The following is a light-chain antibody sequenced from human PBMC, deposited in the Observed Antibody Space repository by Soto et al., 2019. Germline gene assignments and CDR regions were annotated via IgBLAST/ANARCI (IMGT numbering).Light chain of an antibody. CDR3: SSYTTAAFVV. J-gene: IGLJ2*01. CDR1: SSGDGSDTL. V-gene: IGLV2-23*01. Sequence: QSVLTQPASVSGSPGQSITISCSGASSGDGSDTLVSWYQHHPGKAPKLIIYEGTIRPSGVSNRFSGSHSGDTASLTISGLQAEDEAHYYCSSYTTAAFVVFAGGTKLTVL. CDR2: EGT.